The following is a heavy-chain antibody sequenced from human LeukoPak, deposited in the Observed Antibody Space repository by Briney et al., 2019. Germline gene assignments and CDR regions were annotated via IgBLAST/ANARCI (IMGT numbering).Heavy chain of an antibody. Sequence: AGGSLRLSCAASGFTVSSNYMSWVRQAPGKGLEWVSVIYSGGSTYYADSVKGRFTISRDNSKNTLYLQMNSLRAEDTAVYYCARDKGSWYGEYYYYYGMDVWGQGTTVTVSS. D-gene: IGHD6-13*01. CDR3: ARDKGSWYGEYYYYYGMDV. CDR1: GFTVSSNY. V-gene: IGHV3-53*01. CDR2: IYSGGST. J-gene: IGHJ6*02.